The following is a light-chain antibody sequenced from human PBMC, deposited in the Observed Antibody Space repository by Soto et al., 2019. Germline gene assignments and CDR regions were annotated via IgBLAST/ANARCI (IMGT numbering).Light chain of an antibody. J-gene: IGKJ1*01. CDR1: QTINNW. CDR2: RAS. V-gene: IGKV1-5*03. Sequence: DIHMTQSPSTLSASVGDRVTITCRASQTINNWLAWYQQKPGEAPKLLMYRASNLADGVPSRFSGSGSGTEYTLTVSSLQPDDFASYYCQQYHIYATFGQGTRVEVK. CDR3: QQYHIYAT.